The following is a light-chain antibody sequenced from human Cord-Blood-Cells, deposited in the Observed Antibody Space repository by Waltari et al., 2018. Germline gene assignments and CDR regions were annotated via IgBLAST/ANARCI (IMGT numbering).Light chain of an antibody. CDR2: KVS. Sequence: DVAMAQSPLSLPVTPGQPPSIPCTSRQSLVYSDGNTYLNWFQQMPGQSPRRLIYKVSNRDSGVPDRFSGSGSGTDFTLKISRVEAEDVGVYYCMQGTHWPPTWTFGQGTKVEIK. CDR3: MQGTHWPPTWT. V-gene: IGKV2-30*01. J-gene: IGKJ1*01. CDR1: QSLVYSDGNTY.